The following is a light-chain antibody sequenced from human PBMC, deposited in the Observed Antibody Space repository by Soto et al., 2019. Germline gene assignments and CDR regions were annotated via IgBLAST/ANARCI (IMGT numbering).Light chain of an antibody. V-gene: IGLV2-14*03. CDR2: DVT. Sequence: QSALTQPASVSGSPGQSITISCTGTSSDIGGYKYVSWYQQHPGEAPKLIIYDVTNRPSGVSNRFSGFKSGNTAPLTISGLQTEDEADYYCSSYTSSNTVTFGGGTQLTVL. CDR1: SSDIGGYKY. CDR3: SSYTSSNTVT. J-gene: IGLJ2*01.